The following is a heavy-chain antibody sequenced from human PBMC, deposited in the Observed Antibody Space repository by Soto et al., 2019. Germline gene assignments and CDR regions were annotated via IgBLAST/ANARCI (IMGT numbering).Heavy chain of an antibody. V-gene: IGHV4-39*02. D-gene: IGHD3-10*01. Sequence: PSETLSLTCTVSGDSITSNSYFWAWIRQPPGKGLEWIGSIYYSGTTYYNPSLKSRVTISVDRSKNQFSLKLSAVTAADTAVYYCARDRGSNRAYYYGMDVWGQGTTVTVSS. CDR3: ARDRGSNRAYYYGMDV. J-gene: IGHJ6*02. CDR2: IYYSGTT. CDR1: GDSITSNSYF.